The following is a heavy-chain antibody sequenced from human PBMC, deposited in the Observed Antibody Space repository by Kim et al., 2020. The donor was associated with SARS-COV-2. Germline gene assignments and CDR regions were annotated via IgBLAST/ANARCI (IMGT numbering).Heavy chain of an antibody. CDR1: GGSISSYY. J-gene: IGHJ6*02. CDR2: IYYSGST. V-gene: IGHV4-59*01. D-gene: IGHD3-10*01. CDR3: ARGRYYGSWRHGMDV. Sequence: SETLSLTCTVSGGSISSYYWSWIRQPPGKGLEWIGYIYYSGSTNYNPSLKSRVTISVDTSKNQFSLKLSSVTAADPAVYYCARGRYYGSWRHGMDVWG.